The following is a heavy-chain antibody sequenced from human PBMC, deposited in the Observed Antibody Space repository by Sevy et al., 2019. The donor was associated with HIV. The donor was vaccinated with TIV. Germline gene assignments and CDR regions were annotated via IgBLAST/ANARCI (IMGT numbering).Heavy chain of an antibody. V-gene: IGHV3-74*01. CDR2: INRDESTT. Sequence: GGSLRLSCAVSGFTFSTHWMHWVRQGPGEGLVWVARINRDESTTNYADSVKGRFTISRDNAKNTLYLQLNSLRAKDTAVYFCARGGYYSGWFYFDYWGQGTLVTVSS. CDR3: ARGGYYSGWFYFDY. D-gene: IGHD6-19*01. CDR1: GFTFSTHW. J-gene: IGHJ4*02.